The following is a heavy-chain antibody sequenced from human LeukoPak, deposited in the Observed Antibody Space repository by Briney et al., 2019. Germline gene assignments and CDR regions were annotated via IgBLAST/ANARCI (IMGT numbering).Heavy chain of an antibody. CDR1: GGSISSSSYY. J-gene: IGHJ4*02. CDR3: ARHLDYYDSSGYYYHYFDY. CDR2: IYYSGST. V-gene: IGHV4-39*01. D-gene: IGHD3-22*01. Sequence: PETLSLTCTVSGGSISSSSYYWGWIRQPPGKGLEWIGSIYYSGSTYYNPSLKSRVTISVDTSKNQFSLKLSSVTAADTAVYYCARHLDYYDSSGYYYHYFDYWGQGTLVTVSS.